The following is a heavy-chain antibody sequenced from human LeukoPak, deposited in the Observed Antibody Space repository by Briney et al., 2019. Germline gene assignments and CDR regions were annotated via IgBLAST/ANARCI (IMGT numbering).Heavy chain of an antibody. CDR3: ARVDSTNWYEYRGYFDY. CDR2: IHTSGST. CDR1: GGSISSYY. J-gene: IGHJ4*02. V-gene: IGHV4-4*07. D-gene: IGHD6-13*01. Sequence: SETLSLTCTVSGGSISSYYWSWIRQPAGKGLEWIGRIHTSGSTNYNPSLKSRVTMSVDTSKNQFSLRLSSVTAADTAVYYCARVDSTNWYEYRGYFDYWGQGTLVTVSS.